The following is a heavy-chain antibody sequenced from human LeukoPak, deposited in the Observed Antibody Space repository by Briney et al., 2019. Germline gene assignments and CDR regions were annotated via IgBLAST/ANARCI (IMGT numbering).Heavy chain of an antibody. J-gene: IGHJ4*02. CDR3: ARQLTGSYEHDS. D-gene: IGHD1-26*01. CDR1: GCSIGTSCYY. CDR2: IYYSGIT. V-gene: IGHV4-39*01. Sequence: PSDTLSLTCTVSGCSIGTSCYYWVWIRPPPGGGLEWIANIYYSGITYYTPSLKSRVTISVDTSKNQSSLKLSSVTAADTAVYYCARQLTGSYEHDSWGQGTLVTVSS.